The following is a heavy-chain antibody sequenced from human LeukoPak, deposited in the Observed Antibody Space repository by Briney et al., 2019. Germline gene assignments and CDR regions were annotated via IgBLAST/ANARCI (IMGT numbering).Heavy chain of an antibody. J-gene: IGHJ4*02. Sequence: GGSLRLSCAASGFTFSSYWMSWVRQAPGKGLEWVANIKQDGREKYYVGSVKGRFTISRDNSKNTLYLQMNSLRAEDTAVYYCARTITTPVIWGQGTLVTVSS. CDR2: IKQDGREK. CDR1: GFTFSSYW. V-gene: IGHV3-7*03. CDR3: ARTITTPVI. D-gene: IGHD1-1*01.